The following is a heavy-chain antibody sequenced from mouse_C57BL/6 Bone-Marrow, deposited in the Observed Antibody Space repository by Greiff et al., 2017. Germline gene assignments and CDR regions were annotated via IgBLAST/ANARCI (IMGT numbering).Heavy chain of an antibody. CDR3: TRGGYDGYSYYAMDY. Sequence: EVKLMESGEGLVKPGGSLKLSCAASGFTFSSYAMSWVRQTPEKRLEWVAYISSGGDYIYYADTVKGRFTISRENARNTLYLQMSSLKSEDTAMYYCTRGGYDGYSYYAMDYWGQGTSVTVSS. V-gene: IGHV5-9-1*02. CDR2: ISSGGDYI. J-gene: IGHJ4*01. CDR1: GFTFSSYA. D-gene: IGHD2-3*01.